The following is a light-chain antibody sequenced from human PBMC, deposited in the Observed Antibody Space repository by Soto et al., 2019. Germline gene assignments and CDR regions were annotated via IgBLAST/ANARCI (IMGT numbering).Light chain of an antibody. CDR3: GSWDTSLSAGV. V-gene: IGLV1-40*01. Sequence: QSVLTQPPSVSGAPGQSVTISCTGSSSNFGAGYDVHWYQQLPGTAPKLLIYGSSNRPSGVPARFSGSKSGTSGTLDITGLQTGDEADYYCGSWDTSLSAGVFGTGTKVTVL. CDR2: GSS. J-gene: IGLJ1*01. CDR1: SSNFGAGYD.